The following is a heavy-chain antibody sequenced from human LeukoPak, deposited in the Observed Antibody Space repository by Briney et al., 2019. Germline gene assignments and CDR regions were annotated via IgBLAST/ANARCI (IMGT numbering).Heavy chain of an antibody. Sequence: TPSETLSLTCAVSGGSIGSGGYSWSWIRQPPGKGLEWIGYIYHSGSTYYNPSLKSRVTISVDRSKNQFSLKLSSVTAADTAVYYCARDRVGYFDYWGQGTLVTVSS. CDR3: ARDRVGYFDY. D-gene: IGHD3-10*01. CDR2: IYHSGST. V-gene: IGHV4-30-2*01. CDR1: GGSIGSGGYS. J-gene: IGHJ4*02.